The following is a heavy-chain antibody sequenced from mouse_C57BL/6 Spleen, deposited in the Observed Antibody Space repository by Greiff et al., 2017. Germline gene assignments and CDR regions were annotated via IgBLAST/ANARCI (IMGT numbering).Heavy chain of an antibody. CDR1: GYTFTDYY. CDR3: ARGGLYDGYFDY. J-gene: IGHJ2*01. V-gene: IGHV1-26*01. CDR2: INPNNGGT. Sequence: EVQLQQSGPELVKPGASVKISCKASGYTFTDYYMNWVKQSHGKSLEWIGDINPNNGGTSYNQKFKGKATLTVDKSSSTAYMELRSLTSEDSAVYYCARGGLYDGYFDYWGQGTTLTVSS. D-gene: IGHD2-3*01.